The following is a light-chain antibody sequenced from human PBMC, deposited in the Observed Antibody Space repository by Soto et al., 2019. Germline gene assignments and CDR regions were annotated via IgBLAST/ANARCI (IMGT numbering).Light chain of an antibody. J-gene: IGKJ5*01. V-gene: IGKV1-5*01. CDR2: DAS. CDR3: QQYNSYPIT. Sequence: DIQMTQSPSTLSASVGDRVTITCRASQSISSWLAWYQQKPGKAPKLLIYDASSLESGVPSRFSGRGSGTECTLTISSLQPDDFATYYCQQYNSYPITFGQGTRLEIK. CDR1: QSISSW.